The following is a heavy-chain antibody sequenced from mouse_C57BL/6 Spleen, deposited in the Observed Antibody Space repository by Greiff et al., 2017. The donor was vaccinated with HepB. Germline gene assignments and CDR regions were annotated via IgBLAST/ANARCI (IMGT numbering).Heavy chain of an antibody. CDR3: AAYYGSSYEGCAY. CDR2: IDPEDGET. J-gene: IGHJ3*01. CDR1: GFNIKDYY. D-gene: IGHD1-1*01. Sequence: VQLKQSGAELVKPGASVKLSCTASGFNIKDYYMHWVKQRTEQGLEWIGRIDPEDGETKYAPKFQGKATITADTSSNTAYLQLSSLTSEDTAVYYCAAYYGSSYEGCAYWGQGTLVTVSA. V-gene: IGHV14-2*01.